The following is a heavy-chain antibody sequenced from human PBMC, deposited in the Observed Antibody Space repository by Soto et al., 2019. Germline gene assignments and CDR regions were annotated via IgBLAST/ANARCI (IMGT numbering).Heavy chain of an antibody. CDR2: IYYSGST. V-gene: IGHV4-30-4*01. CDR3: ARTTLLDFWSGRGAFDI. D-gene: IGHD3-3*01. CDR1: GGSISSGDYY. Sequence: QVQLQESGPGLVKPSQTLSLTCTVSGGSISSGDYYWSWIRQPPGKGLEWIGYIYYSGSTYYNPSLKSRVTISVDTSKNQFSLKLSSVTAADTAVYYYARTTLLDFWSGRGAFDIWGQGTMVTVSS. J-gene: IGHJ3*02.